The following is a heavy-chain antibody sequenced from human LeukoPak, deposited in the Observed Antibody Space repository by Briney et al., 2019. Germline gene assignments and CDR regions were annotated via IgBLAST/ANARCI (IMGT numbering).Heavy chain of an antibody. J-gene: IGHJ3*02. CDR3: AKGRYYYDSSDAFDI. V-gene: IGHV3-23*01. D-gene: IGHD3-22*01. CDR1: GFTFSSYA. CDR2: ISGSGGST. Sequence: PGGSQRLSCAASGFTFSSYAMSWVRQAPGKGLEWVSAISGSGGSTYYADSVKGRFTISRDNSKNTLYLQMNSLRAEDTAVYYCAKGRYYYDSSDAFDIWGQGTMVTVSS.